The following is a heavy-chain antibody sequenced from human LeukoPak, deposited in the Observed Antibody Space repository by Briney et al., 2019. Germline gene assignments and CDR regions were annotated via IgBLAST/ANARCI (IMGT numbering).Heavy chain of an antibody. J-gene: IGHJ4*02. CDR2: IYYSGST. V-gene: IGHV4-39*01. CDR1: GGSISSSSYY. CDR3: ARHVLPRSAMTTFYVSYFDY. Sequence: SETLSLTCTVSGGSISSSSYYWGWTRQPPGKGLEWIGSIYYSGSTYYNPSLKSRVTISVGTSKNQFSLKLSSVTAADTAVYYCARHVLPRSAMTTFYVSYFDYWGQGTLVTVSS. D-gene: IGHD3-16*01.